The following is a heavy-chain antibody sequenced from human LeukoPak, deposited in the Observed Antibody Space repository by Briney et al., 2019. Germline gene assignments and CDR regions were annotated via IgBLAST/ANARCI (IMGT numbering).Heavy chain of an antibody. CDR3: ARGGVAAAGTFDY. D-gene: IGHD6-13*01. J-gene: IGHJ4*02. CDR2: IYYSGST. CDR1: GGSISSYY. V-gene: IGHV4-59*01. Sequence: SETPSLTCTVSGGSISSYYWSWIRQPPGKGLEWIGYIYYSGSTNYNPSLKSRVTISVDTSKNQFSLKLSSVTAADTAVYYCARGGVAAAGTFDYWGQGTLVTVSS.